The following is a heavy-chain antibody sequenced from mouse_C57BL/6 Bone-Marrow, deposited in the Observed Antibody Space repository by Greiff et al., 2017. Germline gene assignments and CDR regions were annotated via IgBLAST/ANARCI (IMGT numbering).Heavy chain of an antibody. V-gene: IGHV3-6*01. D-gene: IGHD2-3*01. CDR2: ISYDGSN. CDR1: GYSITSGYY. CDR3: ARGGYYPYYAMDY. J-gene: IGHJ4*01. Sequence: DVQLQESGPGLVKPSQSLSLTCSVTGYSITSGYYWNWIRQFPGNKLEWMGYISYDGSNNYNPSLKNRISITRDTSKNQFFLKLNSVTTEDTATYYCARGGYYPYYAMDYWGQGTSVTVSS.